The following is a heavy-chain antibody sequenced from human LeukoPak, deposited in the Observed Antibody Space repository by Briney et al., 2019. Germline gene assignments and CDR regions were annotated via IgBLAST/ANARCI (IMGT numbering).Heavy chain of an antibody. CDR3: ARQSGYYSVDAFDI. CDR1: GGFISSSSYY. Sequence: SETLSLTCTVSGGFISSSSYYWGWIRQPPGKGLEWIGSIYYSGSTYYNPSLKSRVTISVDTSKNQFSLKLSSVTAADTAVYYCARQSGYYSVDAFDIWGQGTMVTVSS. V-gene: IGHV4-39*01. J-gene: IGHJ3*02. CDR2: IYYSGST. D-gene: IGHD3-22*01.